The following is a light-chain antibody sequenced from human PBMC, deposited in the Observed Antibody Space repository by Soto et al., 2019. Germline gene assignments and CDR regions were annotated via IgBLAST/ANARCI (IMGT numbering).Light chain of an antibody. CDR2: DAS. CDR3: QQRSNCPFI. V-gene: IGKV3-11*01. Sequence: EIVLTQSPATLSLSPGERATLSCRASQSVSSYLAWYQQKPGQAPRLLIYDASNRSSGIPARFSGSGSGTDSTLTISGLGPEDVAVYYCQQRSNCPFIFGPGTKVDIK. J-gene: IGKJ3*01. CDR1: QSVSSY.